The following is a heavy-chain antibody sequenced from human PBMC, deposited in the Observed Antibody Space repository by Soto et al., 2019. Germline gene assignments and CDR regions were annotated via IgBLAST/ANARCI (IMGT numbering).Heavy chain of an antibody. J-gene: IGHJ4*02. CDR1: GFSLSSIAVGVG. V-gene: IGHV2-5*02. D-gene: IGHD3-9*01. CDR2: IYWDDDK. CDR3: AHWNTGTYGTIFFDY. Sequence: QITLKESGPTLVKPTQTLTLTCTFSGFSLSSIAVGVGVGWIRQPPGKALEWLALIYWDDDKRYNPSLKSRLTVTKDTSQSQVVLTMTNMDAVDTATYYCAHWNTGTYGTIFFDYWGQGTLVTVSS.